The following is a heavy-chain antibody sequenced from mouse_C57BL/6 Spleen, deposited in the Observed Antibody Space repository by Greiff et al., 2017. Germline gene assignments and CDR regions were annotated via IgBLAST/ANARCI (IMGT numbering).Heavy chain of an antibody. V-gene: IGHV14-4*01. CDR1: GFNFKDDY. J-gene: IGHJ4*01. CDR3: TTGGDYAMDY. CDR2: IDPENGDT. Sequence: VQLKESGAELVRPGASVKLSCTASGFNFKDDYMHWVKQRPEQGLEWIGWIDPENGDTEYATKFQGKATITAETSSNTAFLQLSSLSSEDTAVYCCTTGGDYAMDYWGQGTSVTVSS.